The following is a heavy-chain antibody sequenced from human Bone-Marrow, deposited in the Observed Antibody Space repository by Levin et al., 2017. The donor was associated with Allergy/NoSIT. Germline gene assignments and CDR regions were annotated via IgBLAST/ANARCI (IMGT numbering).Heavy chain of an antibody. Sequence: PGGSLRLSCVASGFAFSTFSMNWVRQAPGKGLECVAYINSGSSAISYADSVKGRFTISRDNAKNSLYLQINSLRAEDTAVYYCARDRYDSRGTTYWDHWGQGTLVTVSS. J-gene: IGHJ4*02. CDR2: INSGSSAI. V-gene: IGHV3-48*04. D-gene: IGHD3-22*01. CDR1: GFAFSTFS. CDR3: ARDRYDSRGTTYWDH.